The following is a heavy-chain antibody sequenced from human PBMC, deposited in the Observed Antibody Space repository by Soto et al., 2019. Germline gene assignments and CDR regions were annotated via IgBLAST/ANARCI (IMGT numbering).Heavy chain of an antibody. CDR2: IYPGDSDT. D-gene: IGHD5-12*01. CDR1: GYSFTSYW. V-gene: IGHV5-51*01. Sequence: GESRKISCKGSGYSFTSYWIGWVRQMPGKGLEWMGIIYPGDSDTRYSPSFQGQVTISADKSISTAYLQWSSLKASDTAMYYCARSRANSGYDDAFDIWGQGTMVTVSS. CDR3: ARSRANSGYDDAFDI. J-gene: IGHJ3*02.